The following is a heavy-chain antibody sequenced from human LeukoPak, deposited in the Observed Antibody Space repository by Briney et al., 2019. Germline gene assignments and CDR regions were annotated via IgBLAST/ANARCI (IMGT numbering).Heavy chain of an antibody. J-gene: IGHJ4*02. CDR2: ISGSGGST. Sequence: PGGSLRLSCAASGFTVSSNYMSWVRQVPGKGLEWVSAISGSGGSTYYADSVKGRFTISRDNSKNTLYLQMNSLRAEDTAVYYCAKNSAGVRQQLVIGYWGQGTLVTVSS. CDR1: GFTVSSNY. D-gene: IGHD6-13*01. CDR3: AKNSAGVRQQLVIGY. V-gene: IGHV3-23*01.